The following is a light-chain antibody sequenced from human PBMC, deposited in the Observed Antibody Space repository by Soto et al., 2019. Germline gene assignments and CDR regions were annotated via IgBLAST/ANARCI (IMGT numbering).Light chain of an antibody. Sequence: QSVLTQPPSASGSPGQSDTISCTGTSSDIGDFKYVSWYQHHPGKAPKVIIYEVTKRPSGVPDRFFGSKSGNTASLTVSGLQAEDEADYYCSSYAGSMVVFGGGTKLTVL. V-gene: IGLV2-8*01. CDR3: SSYAGSMVV. CDR1: SSDIGDFKY. J-gene: IGLJ2*01. CDR2: EVT.